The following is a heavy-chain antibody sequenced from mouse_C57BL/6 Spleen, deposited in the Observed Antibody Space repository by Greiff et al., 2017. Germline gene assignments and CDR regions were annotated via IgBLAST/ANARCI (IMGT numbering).Heavy chain of an antibody. CDR1: GYTFTSYG. V-gene: IGHV1-58*01. CDR3: ARWDPITTVVVPFDY. Sequence: EVQLQQSGAELVRPGSSVKMSCKTSGYTFTSYGINWVKQRPGQGLEWIGYIYIGNGYTEYNEKFKGKATLTSDTSSSTSYMQLSSLTSEDSAIYFSARWDPITTVVVPFDYWGQGTTLTVSS. CDR2: IYIGNGYT. D-gene: IGHD1-1*01. J-gene: IGHJ2*01.